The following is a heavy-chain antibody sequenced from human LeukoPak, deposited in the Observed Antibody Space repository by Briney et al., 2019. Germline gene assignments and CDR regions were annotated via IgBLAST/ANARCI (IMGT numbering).Heavy chain of an antibody. CDR1: GFTFSSYW. CDR2: IKEDGSEK. D-gene: IGHD6-25*01. Sequence: GGSLRLSCAASGFTFSSYWMSWVRQAPGKGLEWVVNIKEDGSEKYYVDSVKGRFTISRDNAKNSLYLQMNSLRADDTAVYYCARFAAGGSYYYYMDVWGKGTTVTVSS. V-gene: IGHV3-7*01. CDR3: ARFAAGGSYYYYMDV. J-gene: IGHJ6*03.